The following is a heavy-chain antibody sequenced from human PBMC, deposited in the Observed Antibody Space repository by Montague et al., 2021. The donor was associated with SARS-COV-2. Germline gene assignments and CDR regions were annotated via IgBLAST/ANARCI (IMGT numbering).Heavy chain of an antibody. Sequence: CAISGDSVSSNSAAWNWIRQSPSRGLAWLGRTYYSPRCLNDYAVSIRSRITINPDTSKNQFSLQLNSVTPEDTAVYYCARATEWRGYYYYYMDVWGKGTTVTVSS. CDR3: ARATEWRGYYYYYMDV. V-gene: IGHV6-1*01. CDR1: GDSVSSNSAA. D-gene: IGHD3-3*01. J-gene: IGHJ6*03. CDR2: TYYSPRCLN.